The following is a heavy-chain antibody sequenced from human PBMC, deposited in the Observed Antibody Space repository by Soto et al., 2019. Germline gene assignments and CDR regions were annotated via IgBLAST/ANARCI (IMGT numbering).Heavy chain of an antibody. CDR3: ARGRPTMDV. Sequence: SETLSLTCTVSGGSISSYYRSWIRQPPGKGLEWIGYIYYSGSTNYNPSLKSRVTISVDTSKNQFSLKLSSVTAADTAVYYCARGRPTMDVWGQGTTVTVSS. V-gene: IGHV4-59*01. J-gene: IGHJ6*02. CDR1: GGSISSYY. CDR2: IYYSGST.